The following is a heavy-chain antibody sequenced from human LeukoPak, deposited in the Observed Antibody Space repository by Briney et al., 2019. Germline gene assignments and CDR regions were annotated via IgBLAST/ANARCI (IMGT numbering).Heavy chain of an antibody. Sequence: GGSLRLSCAASGFTLSDYYMSWIRQAPGKGLEWVSYISSSGSTIYYADSVKGRFTISRDNAKNSLYLQMNSLRAEDTAVYYCARGGSGYYYVSNAFDIWGQGTMVTVSS. CDR3: ARGGSGYYYVSNAFDI. V-gene: IGHV3-11*04. CDR2: ISSSGSTI. D-gene: IGHD3-22*01. J-gene: IGHJ3*02. CDR1: GFTLSDYY.